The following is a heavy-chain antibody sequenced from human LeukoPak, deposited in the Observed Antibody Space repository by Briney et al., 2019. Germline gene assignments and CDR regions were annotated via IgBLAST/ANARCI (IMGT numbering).Heavy chain of an antibody. CDR1: GYSFTSYW. D-gene: IGHD4-23*01. J-gene: IGHJ6*03. Sequence: GESLKISCKGSGYSFTSYWIGWVRQMPGKGLEWMGIIYPGDSDTRYSPSFQGQVTISADKSISTAYLQWSSLKASDTAMYYCARRHGHDYGGTYYYYMDVWGKGTTVTVSS. CDR2: IYPGDSDT. CDR3: ARRHGHDYGGTYYYYMDV. V-gene: IGHV5-51*01.